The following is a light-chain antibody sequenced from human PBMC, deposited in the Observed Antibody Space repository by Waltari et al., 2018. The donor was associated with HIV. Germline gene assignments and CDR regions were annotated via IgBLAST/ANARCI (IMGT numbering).Light chain of an antibody. J-gene: IGLJ3*02. CDR2: RNN. V-gene: IGLV1-47*01. Sequence: SVLTQPPSASGTHGPTVTISCSVSSSNLGSNYVSSYQQLPGTAPKLLLYRNNQRPSGVPDRFSGFKSGTSASLAISGLRSEDEADYYCAAWDDNLSGWVFGGGSKLTIL. CDR1: SSNLGSNY. CDR3: AAWDDNLSGWV.